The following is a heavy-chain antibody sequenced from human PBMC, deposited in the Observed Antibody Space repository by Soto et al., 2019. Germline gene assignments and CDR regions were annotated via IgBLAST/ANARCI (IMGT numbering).Heavy chain of an antibody. CDR1: GGTFSSYT. CDR2: IIPILGIA. D-gene: IGHD3-10*01. V-gene: IGHV1-69*04. CDR3: ARERLLLWFGDPHYYYMDV. J-gene: IGHJ6*03. Sequence: ASVKVSCKASGGTFSSYTISWVRQAPGQGLEWMGRIIPILGIANYAQKFQGRVTITADKSTSTAYMELSSLRSEDTAVYYCARERLLLWFGDPHYYYMDVWGKGTTVTVSS.